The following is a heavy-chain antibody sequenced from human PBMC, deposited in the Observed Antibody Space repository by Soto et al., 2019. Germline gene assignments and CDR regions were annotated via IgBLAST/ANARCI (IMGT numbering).Heavy chain of an antibody. CDR3: ASAAVTGTAGLDF. J-gene: IGHJ4*02. Sequence: ASVTVSCKASGYTFSGFYMHWVRQAPGQGLEWMGWINPNSGGTKSAEKFQGRVTMTRDTSISTAYMELSRLTSDDTAVYYCASAAVTGTAGLDFWGQATQVTVSS. CDR2: INPNSGGT. CDR1: GYTFSGFY. V-gene: IGHV1-2*02. D-gene: IGHD6-19*01.